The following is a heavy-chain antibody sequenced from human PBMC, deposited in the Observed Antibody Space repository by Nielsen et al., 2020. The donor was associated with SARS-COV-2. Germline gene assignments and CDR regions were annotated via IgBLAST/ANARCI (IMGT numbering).Heavy chain of an antibody. CDR2: IKEDGSNK. CDR3: ASALGA. Sequence: GGSLRLSCAASGFNFSIHYMTWIRQPPGKGLEWVANIKEDGSNKYYVDSVKGRFTISRDNAKNSLYLQMNSLRAEDTALYHCASALGAWGQGTLVTVSS. CDR1: GFNFSIHY. V-gene: IGHV3-7*03. J-gene: IGHJ5*02.